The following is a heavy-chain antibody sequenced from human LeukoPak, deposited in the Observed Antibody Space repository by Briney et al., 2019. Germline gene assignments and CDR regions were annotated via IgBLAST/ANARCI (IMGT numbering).Heavy chain of an antibody. CDR3: ARGPTQVYYYYMDV. J-gene: IGHJ6*03. CDR2: IYHSGST. Sequence: RPSETLSLTCTVSGYSISSGYYWGWIRQPPGKGLEWIGSIYHSGSTYYNPSLKSRVTISVDTSKNQFSLKLSSVTAADTAVYYCARGPTQVYYYYMDVWGKGTTVTVSS. V-gene: IGHV4-38-2*02. CDR1: GYSISSGYY.